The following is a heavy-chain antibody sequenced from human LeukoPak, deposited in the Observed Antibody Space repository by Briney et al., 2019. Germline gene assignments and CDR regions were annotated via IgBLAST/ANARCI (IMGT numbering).Heavy chain of an antibody. CDR1: GFTFDDYG. J-gene: IGHJ6*03. D-gene: IGHD2/OR15-2a*01. CDR2: ITWDGGST. CDR3: AKDRAARGRGNYFYMDV. V-gene: IGHV3-43D*03. Sequence: GGPLRLSCAASGFTFDDYGMSWVRQAPGKGLEWVSHITWDGGSTHYADSVEGRFTISRDNRENSLYLQMNSLRPEDTALYYCAKDRAARGRGNYFYMDVWGKGTTVTVSS.